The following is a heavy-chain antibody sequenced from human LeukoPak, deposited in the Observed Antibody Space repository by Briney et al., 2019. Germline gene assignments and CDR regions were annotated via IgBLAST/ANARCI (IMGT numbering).Heavy chain of an antibody. V-gene: IGHV1-46*01. Sequence: ASVKVSCKASGYTFTSYYMHWVRQAPGQGLEWMGVINPSGGSTSYAQKFQGRVTMTRDTSTSTVYMELSSLRSEDTAVYYCARGLVVITNADAFDIWGQGTMVTVSS. J-gene: IGHJ3*02. CDR1: GYTFTSYY. CDR3: ARGLVVITNADAFDI. CDR2: INPSGGST. D-gene: IGHD3-22*01.